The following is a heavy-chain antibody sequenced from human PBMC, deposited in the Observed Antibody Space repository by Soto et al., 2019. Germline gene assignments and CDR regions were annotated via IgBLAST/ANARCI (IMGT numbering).Heavy chain of an antibody. Sequence: QVQLMESGGGVVQPGRSLRLSCAASGFNFRSYAIHWVRQAPGKGLEWVAIISYDGSNKFYTDSVKGRFTISRDNSNNTLHLQMNRLRSEDTAVYYCARDGRTGTTLPHGGPDQWGQGTLVTVSS. J-gene: IGHJ4*02. CDR2: ISYDGSNK. CDR1: GFNFRSYA. D-gene: IGHD3-10*01. V-gene: IGHV3-30-3*01. CDR3: ARDGRTGTTLPHGGPDQ.